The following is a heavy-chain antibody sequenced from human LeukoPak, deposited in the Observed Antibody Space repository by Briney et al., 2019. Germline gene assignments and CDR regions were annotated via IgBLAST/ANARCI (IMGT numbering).Heavy chain of an antibody. CDR1: GFTFNSYS. D-gene: IGHD1-26*01. Sequence: PGGSLRLSCAASGFTFNSYSMYWVRQAPGKGLEWVSSISSSSSHMFYADSVEGRFSISRDNAKNSLYLQMNSVRAEDTAVYYCVRDSGSSYGYYFLHWGQGTLVTVSS. J-gene: IGHJ1*01. CDR3: VRDSGSSYGYYFLH. V-gene: IGHV3-21*01. CDR2: ISSSSSHM.